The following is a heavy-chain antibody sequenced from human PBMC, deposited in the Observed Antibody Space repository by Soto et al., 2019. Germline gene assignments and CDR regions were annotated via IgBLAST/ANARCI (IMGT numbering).Heavy chain of an antibody. D-gene: IGHD3-9*01. CDR2: IYYSGST. CDR3: ARCDILTGYSRGHPNDFDY. J-gene: IGHJ4*02. Sequence: PSETQSLTCTVSGGSIRSSSYYWGWIRQPPGKGLEWIGSIYYSGSTYYNPSLKSRVTISVDTSKNQFSLKLSSVTAADTAVYYCARCDILTGYSRGHPNDFDYWGQGTLVTVSS. V-gene: IGHV4-39*01. CDR1: GGSIRSSSYY.